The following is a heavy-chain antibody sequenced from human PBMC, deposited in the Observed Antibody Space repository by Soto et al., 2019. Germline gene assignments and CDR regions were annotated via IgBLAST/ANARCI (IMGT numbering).Heavy chain of an antibody. CDR2: IDVGNDNT. J-gene: IGHJ6*02. CDR1: GYTFTNYP. Sequence: QVQLVQFGTEVKKPGASVKVSCKASGYTFTNYPMHWVRQARGQRLEWMGWIDVGNDNTKFSQNFQGRVTITRDTSASTAYMELSSLRSEDTAVYYCARAYCSSTSCHMDVWGQGTTVTVSS. D-gene: IGHD2-2*01. CDR3: ARAYCSSTSCHMDV. V-gene: IGHV1-3*01.